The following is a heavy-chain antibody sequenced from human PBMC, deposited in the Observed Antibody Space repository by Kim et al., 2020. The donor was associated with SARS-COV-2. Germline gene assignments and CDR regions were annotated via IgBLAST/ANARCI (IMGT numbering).Heavy chain of an antibody. CDR2: NT. Sequence: NTNYAQKLQGRVTMTTDTATSTAYMELRSLRSDDTAVYYCARVSSDYMDVWGKGTTVTVSS. CDR3: ARVSSDYMDV. J-gene: IGHJ6*03. V-gene: IGHV1-18*01. D-gene: IGHD3-22*01.